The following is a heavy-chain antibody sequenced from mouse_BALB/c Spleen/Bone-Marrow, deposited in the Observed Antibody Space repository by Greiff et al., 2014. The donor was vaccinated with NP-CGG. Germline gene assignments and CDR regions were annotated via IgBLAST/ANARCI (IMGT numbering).Heavy chain of an antibody. V-gene: IGHV14-3*02. CDR1: GSNIKDTY. Sequence: EVMLVESGAELVKPGASVKLSCTASGSNIKDTYMYWVKQRPEQGLEWIGRIDPANGNTKYDPKFQDKATITADTSSNTAYLQLSSLTSEDTAVYYCARYYYGSSLFAYWGQGTLVTVSA. D-gene: IGHD1-1*01. CDR3: ARYYYGSSLFAY. J-gene: IGHJ3*01. CDR2: IDPANGNT.